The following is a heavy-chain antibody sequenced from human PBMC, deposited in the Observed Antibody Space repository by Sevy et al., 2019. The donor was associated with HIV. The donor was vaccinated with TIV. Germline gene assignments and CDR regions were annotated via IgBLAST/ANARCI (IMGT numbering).Heavy chain of an antibody. CDR3: ARDRGSGWYTFRYYYYGMDV. J-gene: IGHJ6*02. CDR2: ISYDGSNK. D-gene: IGHD6-19*01. Sequence: GGSLRLSCAASGFTFSSYAMHWVRQAPGKGLEWVAVISYDGSNKYYADSVKGRFTISRDNSKNTLYLQMNSLRAEDTAVYYCARDRGSGWYTFRYYYYGMDVWGQRTTVTVSS. V-gene: IGHV3-30-3*01. CDR1: GFTFSSYA.